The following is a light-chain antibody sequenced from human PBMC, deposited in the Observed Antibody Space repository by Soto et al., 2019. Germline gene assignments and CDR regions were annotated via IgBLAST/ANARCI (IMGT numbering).Light chain of an antibody. CDR1: QSVSSY. V-gene: IGKV3-11*01. CDR3: QQHSNWPPT. Sequence: EIVLTQSPATLSLSPGERATLSCRASQSVSSYLAWYHQTPGQTPRLLIYDASNRATGIPARFSGSGSGTAFTLTISSLEPKDFAVYYCQQHSNWPPTFGGGTKVEIK. CDR2: DAS. J-gene: IGKJ4*01.